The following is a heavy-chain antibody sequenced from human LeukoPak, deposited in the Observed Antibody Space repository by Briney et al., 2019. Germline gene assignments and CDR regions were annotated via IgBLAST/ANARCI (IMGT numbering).Heavy chain of an antibody. J-gene: IGHJ4*02. CDR2: IKQDGSEK. V-gene: IGHV3-7*03. CDR3: AKDDGYVWGSYRYTGFDY. Sequence: PGGSLRLSCAASGFTFSSYWMSWVRQAPGKGLEWVANIKQDGSEKYYVDSVKGRFTISRDNAKNSLYLQMNSLRAEDTALYYCAKDDGYVWGSYRYTGFDYWGQGTLVTVSS. CDR1: GFTFSSYW. D-gene: IGHD3-16*02.